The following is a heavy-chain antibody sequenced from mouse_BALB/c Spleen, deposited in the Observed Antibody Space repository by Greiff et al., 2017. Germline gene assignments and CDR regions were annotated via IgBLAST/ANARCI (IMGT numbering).Heavy chain of an antibody. D-gene: IGHD1-1*01. J-gene: IGHJ4*01. CDR3: ARNSYYYGSNLYAMDY. Sequence: QVQLKESGPGLVAPSQSLSITCTVSGFSLTSYGVHWVRQPPGKGLEWLGVIWAGGSTNDNSALMSRLSISKDNSKSQVFLKMNSLQANDTAIYYCARNSYYYGSNLYAMDYWGQGTSVTVSS. CDR2: IWAGGST. V-gene: IGHV2-9*02. CDR1: GFSLTSYG.